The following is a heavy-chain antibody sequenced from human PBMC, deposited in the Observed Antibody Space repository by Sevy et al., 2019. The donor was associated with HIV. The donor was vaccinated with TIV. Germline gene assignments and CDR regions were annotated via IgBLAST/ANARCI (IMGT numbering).Heavy chain of an antibody. CDR1: RFIFSSYA. CDR2: ISYDGSNK. D-gene: IGHD3-22*01. Sequence: GGSLRLSCAASRFIFSSYAMHWVRQAPGKGLEWVAAISYDGSNKYYADSVKGRFTISRDNSKNTLYLQMNSLRAEDTAVYYCAKDQDYYDSSGSTLNYWGQGTLVTVSS. J-gene: IGHJ4*02. CDR3: AKDQDYYDSSGSTLNY. V-gene: IGHV3-30*18.